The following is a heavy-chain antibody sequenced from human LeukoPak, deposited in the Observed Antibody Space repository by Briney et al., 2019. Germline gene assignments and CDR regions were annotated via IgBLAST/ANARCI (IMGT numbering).Heavy chain of an antibody. Sequence: ETLSLTCTVSGGSISSYYWSWIRQPPGKGLEWIGEINHSGSTNYDPSLKSRVTISVDTSKNQFSLKLSSVTAADTAVYYCARAVVVTLYYFDYWGQGTLVTVSS. D-gene: IGHD3-22*01. CDR2: INHSGST. CDR3: ARAVVVTLYYFDY. J-gene: IGHJ4*02. CDR1: GGSISSYY. V-gene: IGHV4-34*01.